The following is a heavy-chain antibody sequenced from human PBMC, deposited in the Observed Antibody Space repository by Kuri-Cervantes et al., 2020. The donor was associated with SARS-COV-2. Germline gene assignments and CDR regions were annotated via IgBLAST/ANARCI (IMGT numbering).Heavy chain of an antibody. D-gene: IGHD4-23*01. CDR3: ANPYNYGGNSG. V-gene: IGHV3-23*01. J-gene: IGHJ4*02. CDR2: ISGSGGST. CDR1: GFTFSSYA. Sequence: GESLKISCAASGFTFSSYAMSWVRQAPGKGLEWVSAISGSGGSTYYADPVKGRFTISRDNSKNTLYQQMNSLGAEDTAVYYCANPYNYGGNSGWGQGTLVTVSS.